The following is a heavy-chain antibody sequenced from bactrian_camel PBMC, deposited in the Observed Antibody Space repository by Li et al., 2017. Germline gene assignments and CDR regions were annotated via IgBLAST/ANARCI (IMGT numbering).Heavy chain of an antibody. Sequence: HVQLVESGGGSVQAGGSLRLSCVASGSTISTYYMGWFRQGPGMEREEVALLKSDGTISIADSVKGRFAISKDNAENTLYLQMNSLKPEDTAVYYCVTDLRPTCNWYGATQYNYRGQGTQVTVS. V-gene: IGHV3S53*01. CDR1: GSTISTYY. D-gene: IGHD6*01. CDR2: LKSDGTI. CDR3: VTDLRPTCNWYGATQYNY. J-gene: IGHJ4*01.